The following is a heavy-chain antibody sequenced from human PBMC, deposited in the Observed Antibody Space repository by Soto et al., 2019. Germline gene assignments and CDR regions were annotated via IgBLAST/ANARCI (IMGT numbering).Heavy chain of an antibody. CDR1: GFTFSSYS. J-gene: IGHJ5*02. CDR2: ISSSSSYI. Sequence: GGSLRLSCAASGFTFSSYSMNWVRQAPGKGLEWVSSISSSSSYIYYADSVKGRFTISRDNAKNSLYLQMNSLRAEDTAVYYCARDSTRRGVVSNWFDPWGQGTLVTGSS. CDR3: ARDSTRRGVVSNWFDP. D-gene: IGHD2-8*01. V-gene: IGHV3-21*01.